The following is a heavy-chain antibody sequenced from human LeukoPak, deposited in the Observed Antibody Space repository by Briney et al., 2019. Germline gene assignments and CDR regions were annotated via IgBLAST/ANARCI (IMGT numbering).Heavy chain of an antibody. D-gene: IGHD3-16*01. V-gene: IGHV3-21*01. CDR3: ARGLGSYAYSDAFDI. J-gene: IGHJ3*02. CDR2: ISDSSNYI. Sequence: ASETLSLTCTVSGGSISSSSYYWGWIRQPPGKGLEWVSSISDSSNYIYYADSVKGRFTISRDNAKNSLYLQMNSLRAEDTAVYYCARGLGSYAYSDAFDIWGQGTMVTVSS. CDR1: GGSISSSS.